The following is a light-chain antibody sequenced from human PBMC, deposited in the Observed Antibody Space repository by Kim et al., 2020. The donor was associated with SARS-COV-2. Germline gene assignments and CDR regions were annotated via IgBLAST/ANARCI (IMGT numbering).Light chain of an antibody. V-gene: IGKV1-5*03. Sequence: ASVGDRVTITCRASQSVSTWLAWYQQKPGKAPKLLIYKSSSLEFGVPSRFSGSGSGTDFSLTISSLQPDDFATYYCQQYDTNPYTFGRGTKVDIK. CDR1: QSVSTW. CDR3: QQYDTNPYT. CDR2: KSS. J-gene: IGKJ2*01.